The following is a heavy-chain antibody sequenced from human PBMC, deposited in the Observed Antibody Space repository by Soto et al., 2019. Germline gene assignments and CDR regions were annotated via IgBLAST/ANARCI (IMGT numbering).Heavy chain of an antibody. D-gene: IGHD4-17*01. J-gene: IGHJ6*02. V-gene: IGHV4-4*07. CDR2: IYTSGST. CDR1: GGSISSYY. CDR3: ARLFSDYSSYYYYGMDV. Sequence: SETLSLTCTVSGGSISSYYWSWIRQPAGKGLEWIGRIYTSGSTNYNPSLKSRVTMSVDTSKNQFSLKLSSVTAADTAVYYCARLFSDYSSYYYYGMDVWGQGTTVTVSS.